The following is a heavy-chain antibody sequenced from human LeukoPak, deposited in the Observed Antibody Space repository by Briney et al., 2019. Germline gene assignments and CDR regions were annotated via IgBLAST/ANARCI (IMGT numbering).Heavy chain of an antibody. J-gene: IGHJ5*02. Sequence: PSQTLSLTCTVSGGSISSGGYYWSWIRQHPGKGLEWIGYIYYSGSTYYNPSLKSRVTTSVDTSKNQFSLKLSSVTAADTAVYYCARDNHGDYNNWFDPWGQGTLVTVSS. V-gene: IGHV4-31*03. CDR1: GGSISSGGYY. CDR2: IYYSGST. D-gene: IGHD4-17*01. CDR3: ARDNHGDYNNWFDP.